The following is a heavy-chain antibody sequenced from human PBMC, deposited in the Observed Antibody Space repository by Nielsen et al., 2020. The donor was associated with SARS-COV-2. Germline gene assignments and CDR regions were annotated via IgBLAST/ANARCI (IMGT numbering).Heavy chain of an antibody. J-gene: IGHJ6*02. D-gene: IGHD3-10*01. Sequence: SETLSLTCAVYGGSFSGYYWSWIRQPPGKGLEWIGEINHSGSTNYNPSLKSRVTTSVDTSKNQFSLKLSSVTAADTAVYYCARVSITMVRGVIGHHYYYYGMDVWGQGTTGTVSS. V-gene: IGHV4-34*01. CDR3: ARVSITMVRGVIGHHYYYYGMDV. CDR1: GGSFSGYY. CDR2: INHSGST.